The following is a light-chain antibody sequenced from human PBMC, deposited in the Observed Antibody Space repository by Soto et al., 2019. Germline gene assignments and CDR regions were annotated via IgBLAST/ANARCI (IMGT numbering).Light chain of an antibody. J-gene: IGKJ1*01. CDR2: GAS. V-gene: IGKV3-20*01. CDR1: QSVSSSY. Sequence: EIVLKLSAGTLSLSTGERATLSCRASQSVSSSYLAWYQQKPGQAPRLLIYGASSRATGIPDRFSGSGSGTDFTLTISGLQSDDFAVYYCQQFNNWPPWTFGQGTKVDIK. CDR3: QQFNNWPPWT.